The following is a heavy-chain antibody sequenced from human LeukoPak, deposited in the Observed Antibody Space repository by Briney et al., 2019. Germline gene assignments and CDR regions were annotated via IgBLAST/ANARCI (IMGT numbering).Heavy chain of an antibody. J-gene: IGHJ5*02. D-gene: IGHD3-10*01. CDR2: FHDSEST. CDR1: GGSISNSY. CDR3: ARDGLTMVRGVIIGGWFDP. Sequence: SETLSLTCTVSGGSISNSYWSWIRQPPGKGLEWIGFFHDSESTNYNPSLKSRVSISLDTSKNQVSLWLSSVTAADTAVYYCARDGLTMVRGVIIGGWFDPWGQGALVTVSS. V-gene: IGHV4-59*01.